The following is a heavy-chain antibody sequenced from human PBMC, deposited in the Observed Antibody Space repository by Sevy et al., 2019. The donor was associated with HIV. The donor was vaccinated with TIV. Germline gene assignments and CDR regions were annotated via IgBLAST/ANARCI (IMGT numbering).Heavy chain of an antibody. CDR1: GFTFSNYW. V-gene: IGHV3-74*01. J-gene: IGHJ4*02. D-gene: IGHD3-10*01. CDR2: INDDGSNT. Sequence: GGSLRLSCAASGFTFSNYWMHWVRQVPVKGLVWVSRINDDGSNTDYADSVKGRFTISRDNTKNTLDLQMNSLRAEDTAVYYCARAPVGQEVFDYWGQGTLVTVSS. CDR3: ARAPVGQEVFDY.